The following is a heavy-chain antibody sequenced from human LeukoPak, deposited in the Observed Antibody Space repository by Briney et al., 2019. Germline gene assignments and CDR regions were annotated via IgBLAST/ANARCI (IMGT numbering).Heavy chain of an antibody. CDR3: ARVPYSSSWYENWFDP. Sequence: GGSLRLSCAASGFTFSSYSMNWVRQAPGKGLEWVSYISSSSSTIYYADSVKGRFTISRDNAKNSLYLQMNSLRAEDTAVYYCARVPYSSSWYENWFDPWGQGTLVTVSS. CDR1: GFTFSSYS. D-gene: IGHD6-13*01. CDR2: ISSSSSTI. J-gene: IGHJ5*02. V-gene: IGHV3-48*01.